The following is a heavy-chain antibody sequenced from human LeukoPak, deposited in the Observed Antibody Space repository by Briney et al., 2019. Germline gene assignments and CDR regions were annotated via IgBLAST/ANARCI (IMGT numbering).Heavy chain of an antibody. CDR3: ARVVTYYYDSSGYFDY. V-gene: IGHV6-1*01. CDR2: TYYRSKWYN. J-gene: IGHJ4*02. Sequence: SQTLSLTCAISGDSVSSNSAAWTWIRQSPSRGLEWLGRTYYRSKWYNDYAVSVKSRITINPDTSKNQFSLKLSSVTAADTAVYYCARVVTYYYDSSGYFDYWGQGTLVTVSS. CDR1: GDSVSSNSAA. D-gene: IGHD3-22*01.